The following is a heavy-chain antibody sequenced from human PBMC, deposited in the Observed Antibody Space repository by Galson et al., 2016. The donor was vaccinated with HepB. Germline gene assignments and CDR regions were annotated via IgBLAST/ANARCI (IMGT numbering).Heavy chain of an antibody. CDR2: ISSAGGYL. D-gene: IGHD6-13*01. Sequence: SLRLSCAASGFTFSIYTMNWVRQAPGKGLEWVSSISSAGGYLYYADSVEGRFTISRDNAKKSLYLQMNSRRVEDTAVYYCARANRAAAGVDFDFWGQGTLVTVSS. CDR3: ARANRAAAGVDFDF. CDR1: GFTFSIYT. V-gene: IGHV3-21*01. J-gene: IGHJ4*02.